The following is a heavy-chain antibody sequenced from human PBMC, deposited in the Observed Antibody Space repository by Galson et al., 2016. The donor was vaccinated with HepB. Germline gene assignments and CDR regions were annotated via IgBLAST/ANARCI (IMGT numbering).Heavy chain of an antibody. J-gene: IGHJ4*02. CDR1: GFTFGRFT. V-gene: IGHV3-23*01. CDR3: AKSLFRGARDF. CDR2: ISGDRYYI. D-gene: IGHD3-10*01. Sequence: SXRLSCAGSGFTFGRFTMTWFRQAPGKGLEWVSAISGDRYYIYYADSVQGRFTISRDNARNILYLQMDGLRKEDTALYFCAKSLFRGARDFWGQGTLVTVXS.